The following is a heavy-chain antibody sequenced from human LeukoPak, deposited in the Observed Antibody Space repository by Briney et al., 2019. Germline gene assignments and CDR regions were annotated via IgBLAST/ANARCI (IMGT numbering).Heavy chain of an antibody. CDR1: GFTFSSYA. Sequence: GGSLRLSCAASGFTFSSYAMSWVRQAPGKGLEWVSAISGSGGSTYYADSVKGRFTISRDNSKNTLYLQMNSLRAEDTAVYYCAKDTLGGSGESLDYWGQGTLVTVSS. V-gene: IGHV3-23*01. CDR3: AKDTLGGSGESLDY. CDR2: ISGSGGST. D-gene: IGHD3-10*01. J-gene: IGHJ4*02.